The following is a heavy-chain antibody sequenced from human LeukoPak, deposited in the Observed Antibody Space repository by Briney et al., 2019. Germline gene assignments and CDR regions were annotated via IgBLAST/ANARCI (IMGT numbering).Heavy chain of an antibody. D-gene: IGHD2-15*01. V-gene: IGHV3-30*04. CDR2: IFYDGSNK. CDR1: GLTFSTYP. CDR3: AKAPHSLPTSLPLV. J-gene: IGHJ6*04. Sequence: PGGSLRVSFPASGLTFSTYPMHGVRQPPSRGREGVAVIFYDGSNKYYAVSVKGRFTISRDNSKNTLYLQMNSLRAEDTAVYYCAKAPHSLPTSLPLVWGKGTTVTVSS.